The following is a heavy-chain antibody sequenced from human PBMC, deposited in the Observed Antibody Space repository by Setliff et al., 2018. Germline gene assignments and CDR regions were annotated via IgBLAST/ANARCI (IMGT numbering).Heavy chain of an antibody. Sequence: VASVKVSCKAVGYTFHSYGLSWVRQAPGQGLEWMGRISAYTGKTDYAQNFQGRVTMTTDTSTNTAYLELRSLRYDDTAVYFWARAPRLEWILPTFDYWGQGTPVPVSS. CDR1: GYTFHSYG. V-gene: IGHV1-18*01. CDR3: ARAPRLEWILPTFDY. CDR2: ISAYTGKT. J-gene: IGHJ4*02. D-gene: IGHD3-3*01.